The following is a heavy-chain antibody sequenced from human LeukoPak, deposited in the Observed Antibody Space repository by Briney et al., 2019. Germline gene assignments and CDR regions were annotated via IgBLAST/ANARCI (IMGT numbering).Heavy chain of an antibody. D-gene: IGHD6-13*01. J-gene: IGHJ4*02. CDR2: IKSKTDGGTT. V-gene: IGHV3-15*01. CDR3: TTSPARIAAAGIT. Sequence: TGGSLRLSCAASGFTSSNAWMSWVRQAPGKGLEWVGRIKSKTDGGTTDYAAPVKGRFTISRDDSKNTLYLQMNSLKTEDTAVYYCTTSPARIAAAGITWGQGTLVTVSS. CDR1: GFTSSNAW.